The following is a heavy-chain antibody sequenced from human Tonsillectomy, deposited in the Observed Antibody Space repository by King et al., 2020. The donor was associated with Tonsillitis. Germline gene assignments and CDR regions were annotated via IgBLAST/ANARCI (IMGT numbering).Heavy chain of an antibody. D-gene: IGHD6-6*01. CDR3: ARGQLSSLGAFDI. J-gene: IGHJ3*02. V-gene: IGHV3-33*01. CDR1: GFTFSSYG. CDR2: IWYDGYNK. Sequence: VQLVESGGGVVQPGRSLRLSCAASGFTFSSYGMHWVRQAPGKGLEWVAVIWYDGYNKNYADSVKGRFTISRDNSKNTLFLQMNSLRAEDTAVYYCARGQLSSLGAFDIWGQGTMVTVSS.